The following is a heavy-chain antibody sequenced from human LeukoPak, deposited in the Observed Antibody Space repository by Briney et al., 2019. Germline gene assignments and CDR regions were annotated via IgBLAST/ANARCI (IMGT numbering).Heavy chain of an antibody. CDR2: INPDSGGT. V-gene: IGHV1-2*02. CDR1: GYTFTGYY. J-gene: IGHJ5*02. CDR3: ARDTADHYNWLDP. D-gene: IGHD5-18*01. Sequence: ASVKVSCKASGYTFTGYYIHWVRQAPGQGLEWMGWINPDSGGTNYAQKFQGRVTMTRETFITTAYMELSRLTSDDTAVYYCARDTADHYNWLDPWGQGTLVTVSS.